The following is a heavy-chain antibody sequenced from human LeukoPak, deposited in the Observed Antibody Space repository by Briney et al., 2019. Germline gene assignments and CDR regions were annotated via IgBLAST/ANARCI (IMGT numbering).Heavy chain of an antibody. CDR2: ISWNSGSI. Sequence: PGGSLRLSCAASGFTFDDYAMHWVRQAPGKGLEWVSGISWNSGSIGYADSVKGRFTISRDNAKNSLYLQMNSLRAEDMALYYCAKATNRYYYDSRYFDYWGQGTLVTVSS. V-gene: IGHV3-9*03. CDR1: GFTFDDYA. CDR3: AKATNRYYYDSRYFDY. J-gene: IGHJ4*02. D-gene: IGHD3-22*01.